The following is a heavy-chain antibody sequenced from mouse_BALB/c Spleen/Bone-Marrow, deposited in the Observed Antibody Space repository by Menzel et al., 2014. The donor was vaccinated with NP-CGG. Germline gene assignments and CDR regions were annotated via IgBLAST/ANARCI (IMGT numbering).Heavy chain of an antibody. Sequence: VKLVESGAELARPGASVMMSCKASGYTFTSYTIQWVKQRPGQGLEWIGYINPSSGYTDYNQKFKDKTTLTADKSSNTAYMQLTSLTSEDSAVYSCAREARTGAWFTYWGQGTLVTVSA. V-gene: IGHV1-4*02. J-gene: IGHJ3*01. D-gene: IGHD4-1*01. CDR2: INPSSGYT. CDR1: GYTFTSYT. CDR3: AREARTGAWFTY.